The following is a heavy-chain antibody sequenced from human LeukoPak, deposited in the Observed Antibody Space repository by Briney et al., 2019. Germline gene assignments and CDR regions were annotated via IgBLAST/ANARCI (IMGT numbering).Heavy chain of an antibody. D-gene: IGHD2-2*01. CDR2: IANDGKDK. J-gene: IGHJ4*02. CDR1: GFTFSRYG. Sequence: GGSLRLSCAASGFTFSRYGLHWVRQAPGKGLEWVTVIANDGKDKKYADSVKGRFTISRDNSKSTLYLQMNSLRAEDTGVYYCTKDQQVGAAAYYFDSWGQGTLVTVSS. V-gene: IGHV3-30*18. CDR3: TKDQQVGAAAYYFDS.